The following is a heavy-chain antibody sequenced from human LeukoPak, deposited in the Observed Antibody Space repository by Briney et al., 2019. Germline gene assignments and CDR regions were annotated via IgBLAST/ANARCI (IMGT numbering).Heavy chain of an antibody. CDR2: ISSSGSTM. J-gene: IGHJ4*02. CDR1: GFTFSSYE. Sequence: GGSLRLSCAASGFTFSSYEMNWVRQAPGKGLEWVSYISSSGSTMYYADSVKGRFTISRDNAKNSLYLQMNSLRAEDTAVYYCATRWVVSGDYSPPFDYWAREPWSPSPQ. V-gene: IGHV3-48*03. CDR3: ATRWVVSGDYSPPFDY. D-gene: IGHD4-17*01.